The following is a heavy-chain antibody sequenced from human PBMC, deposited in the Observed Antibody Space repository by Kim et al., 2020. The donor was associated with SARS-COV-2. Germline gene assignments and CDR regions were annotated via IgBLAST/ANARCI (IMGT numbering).Heavy chain of an antibody. Sequence: ADSVQGRFPITREHAKNTLDLQMNSLRAEDTAVYYGAKSSVADYYYGMDVWGQGTTVTVSS. V-gene: IGHV3-23*01. J-gene: IGHJ6*02. CDR3: AKSSVADYYYGMDV. D-gene: IGHD2-15*01.